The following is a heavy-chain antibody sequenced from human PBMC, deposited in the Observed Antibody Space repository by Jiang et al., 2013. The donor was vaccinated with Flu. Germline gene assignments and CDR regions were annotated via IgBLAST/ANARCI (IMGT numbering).Heavy chain of an antibody. J-gene: IGHJ3*02. V-gene: IGHV6-1*01. Sequence: TCAISGDSVSSNSVAWNWIRQSPSRGLEWLGRTFYRSKWYNDYAVSVKSRTTINPDTSQNQFSLQLNSVTPEDTAVYYCARGRSRGFDIWGQGTMVTVSS. CDR3: ARGRSRGFDI. CDR2: TFYRSKWYN. CDR1: GDSVSSNSVA.